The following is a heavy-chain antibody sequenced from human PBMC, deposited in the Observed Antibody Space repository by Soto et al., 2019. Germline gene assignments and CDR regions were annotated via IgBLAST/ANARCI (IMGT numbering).Heavy chain of an antibody. J-gene: IGHJ4*02. CDR3: ALLLPETPPLDY. CDR1: GCTFSSYA. D-gene: IGHD3-22*01. CDR2: INPSGGST. Sequence: GASVKVSCKASGCTFSSYAISWVRQAPGQGLEWMGIINPSGGSTSYAQKFQGRVTMTRDTSTSTVYMELSSLRSEDTAVYYCALLLPETPPLDYWGQGTLVPVSS. V-gene: IGHV1-46*01.